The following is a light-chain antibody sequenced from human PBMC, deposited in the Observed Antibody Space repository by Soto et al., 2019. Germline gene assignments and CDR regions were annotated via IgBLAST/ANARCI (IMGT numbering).Light chain of an antibody. CDR3: QQLGSSSWT. CDR2: GAS. J-gene: IGKJ1*01. V-gene: IGKV3-20*01. Sequence: ESVLTQSPGTLSLSPGEKATLSCRASQSVSSSYLAWYQQKPGQAPRLLIYGASSRATGIPDRFSGSGSGTDFTLTVSRLEPEDFAVSYCQQLGSSSWTFGQGTKVDIK. CDR1: QSVSSSY.